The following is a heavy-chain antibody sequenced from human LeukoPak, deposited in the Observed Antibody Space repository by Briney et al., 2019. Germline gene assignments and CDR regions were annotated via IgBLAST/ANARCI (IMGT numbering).Heavy chain of an antibody. D-gene: IGHD3-10*01. CDR1: GFTFSRHG. V-gene: IGHV3-30*02. CDR3: AKGVGGSANYYYMDV. Sequence: GGSLRLSCAASGFTFSRHGIHWVRQAPGKGLEWVAFIPYDGSNKFYTDSVKGRFTISRDNSKNTLYLQMNSLRAEDTAVYYCAKGVGGSANYYYMDVWGKGTTVTVSS. CDR2: IPYDGSNK. J-gene: IGHJ6*03.